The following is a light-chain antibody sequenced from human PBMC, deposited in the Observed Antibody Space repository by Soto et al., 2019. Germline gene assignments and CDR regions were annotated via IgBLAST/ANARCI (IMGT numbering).Light chain of an antibody. CDR1: QSVSSSF. CDR2: GAS. J-gene: IGKJ1*01. CDR3: QQYGRSPWT. Sequence: EIVLTQSPGTLSLSPGERATLSCRASQSVSSSFLAWYQQKPGQAPRLLIYGASSRATGIPDRFSGSGSGTDFTLAISRLGPEDFAVYYWQQYGRSPWTFGQGTKLEIK. V-gene: IGKV3-20*01.